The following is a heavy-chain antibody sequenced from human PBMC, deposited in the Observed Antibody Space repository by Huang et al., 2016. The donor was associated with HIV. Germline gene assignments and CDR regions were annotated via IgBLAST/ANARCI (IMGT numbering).Heavy chain of an antibody. V-gene: IGHV4-39*01. J-gene: IGHJ5*02. CDR3: AAHGRIVGIPAAPLRFDP. CDR1: GGSISSSRYY. CDR2: IYPSGTT. Sequence: QLQLQESGPGLVKPSETLSLTCTVSGGSISSSRYYWGWIRQPPGKGLEWFGSIYPSGTTYYNPSLKSRVTISVDTSRTQFSLMLSSVTAADTAVYYCAAHGRIVGIPAAPLRFDPWGQGTLVTVSS. D-gene: IGHD6-13*01.